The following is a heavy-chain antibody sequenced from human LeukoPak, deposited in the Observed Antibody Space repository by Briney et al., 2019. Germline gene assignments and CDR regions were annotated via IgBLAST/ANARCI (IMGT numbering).Heavy chain of an antibody. CDR2: ISSSSSYI. J-gene: IGHJ3*02. CDR1: GFTFSSYS. CDR3: ARDWVSGGSRAFDI. Sequence: GGSLRLSCAASGFTFSSYSMNWVRQAPGKGLEWVSSISSSSSYIYYADSVKGRFTISRDNAKNSLYLQMNSLRAEDTAVYYCARDWVSGGSRAFDIWGQGTMVTVSS. D-gene: IGHD2-15*01. V-gene: IGHV3-21*01.